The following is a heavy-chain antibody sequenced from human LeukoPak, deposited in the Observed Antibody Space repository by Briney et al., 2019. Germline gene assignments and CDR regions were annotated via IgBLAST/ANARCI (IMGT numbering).Heavy chain of an antibody. CDR3: ARIEATIGADYFDY. J-gene: IGHJ4*02. Sequence: SETLSLTCTVSGGTISSYYWSWIRQPPGKGLEWIGYIYYSGSTNYNPSLKSRVTISVDTTKNQFSLKLSSVTAADTAVYYCARIEATIGADYFDYWGQGTLVTVSS. CDR1: GGTISSYY. CDR2: IYYSGST. D-gene: IGHD5-12*01. V-gene: IGHV4-59*01.